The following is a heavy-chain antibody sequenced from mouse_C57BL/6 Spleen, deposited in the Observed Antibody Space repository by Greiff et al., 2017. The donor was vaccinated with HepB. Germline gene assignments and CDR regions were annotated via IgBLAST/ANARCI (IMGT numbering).Heavy chain of an antibody. CDR3: ARDYYGSSHWYFDV. J-gene: IGHJ1*03. Sequence: QVQLQQPGAELVKPGASVKLSSKASGYTFTSYWMHWVKQRPGQGLEWIGVINPGSGGTNYNEKFKGKATLTADKSSSTAYMQLSSLTSEDSAVYFCARDYYGSSHWYFDVWGTGTTVTVSS. V-gene: IGHV1-62-3*01. CDR2: INPGSGGT. CDR1: GYTFTSYW. D-gene: IGHD1-1*01.